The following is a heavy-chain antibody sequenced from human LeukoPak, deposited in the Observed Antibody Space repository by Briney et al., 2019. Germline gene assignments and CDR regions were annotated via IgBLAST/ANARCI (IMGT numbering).Heavy chain of an antibody. CDR3: ARENGITMIVVAPFDI. CDR1: GFTFSSYW. J-gene: IGHJ3*02. V-gene: IGHV3-7*01. D-gene: IGHD3-22*01. Sequence: PGGPLRLSCAASGFTFSSYWMSWVRQAPGKGLEWVANIKQDGSEKYYVDSVKGRFTISRDNAKNSLYLQMNSLRAEDTAVYYCARENGITMIVVAPFDIWGQGTMVTVSS. CDR2: IKQDGSEK.